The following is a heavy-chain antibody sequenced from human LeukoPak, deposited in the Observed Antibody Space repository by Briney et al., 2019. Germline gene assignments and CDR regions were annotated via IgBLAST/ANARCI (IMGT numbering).Heavy chain of an antibody. D-gene: IGHD3-9*01. CDR1: GGTFSSYA. J-gene: IGHJ6*02. CDR3: ARDPPLLTGYLYYFGMDG. V-gene: IGHV1-69*04. Sequence: SVKVSCKASGGTFSSYAISWVRQAPGQGLEWMGRIIPILGIANYAQKFQGRVTITADKSTSPAYMELSSLRSEDTAVYYCARDPPLLTGYLYYFGMDGWGQGTTVTVSS. CDR2: IIPILGIA.